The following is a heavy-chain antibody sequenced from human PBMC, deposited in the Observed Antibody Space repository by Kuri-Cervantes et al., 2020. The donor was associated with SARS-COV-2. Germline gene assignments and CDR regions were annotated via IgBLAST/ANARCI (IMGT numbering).Heavy chain of an antibody. CDR1: GGSISTYY. Sequence: SETLSLTCTVAGGSISTYYWSWIRQPPGKGLEWIGYIYYSGSTNYNPYLKSRVTISLDTSKNQFSLKLSSVTAADTAVYYCATGSYYVAYDYWGQGTLVTVSS. D-gene: IGHD1-26*01. CDR2: IYYSGST. J-gene: IGHJ4*02. CDR3: ATGSYYVAYDY. V-gene: IGHV4-59*01.